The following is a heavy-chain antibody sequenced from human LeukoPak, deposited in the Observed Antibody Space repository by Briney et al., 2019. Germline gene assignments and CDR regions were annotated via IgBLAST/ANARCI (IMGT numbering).Heavy chain of an antibody. CDR2: INPNSGGT. V-gene: IGHV1-2*02. CDR3: ARGKQWELGWFDP. CDR1: GYTFTGYY. Sequence: GASVKVSCKASGYTFTGYYMHWVRQAPGQGLEWMGWINPNSGGTNYAQKFQGRVTMTRDTSISTAYMELSRLRPDDTAVYYCARGKQWELGWFDPWGQGTLVTVSS. D-gene: IGHD1-26*01. J-gene: IGHJ5*02.